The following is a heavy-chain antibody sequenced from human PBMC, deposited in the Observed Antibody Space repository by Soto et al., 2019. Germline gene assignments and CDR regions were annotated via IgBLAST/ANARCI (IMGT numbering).Heavy chain of an antibody. J-gene: IGHJ4*02. CDR3: TSGSVEGY. V-gene: IGHV3-15*07. CDR1: GCSISGAW. CDR2: IKTKAQGETT. D-gene: IGHD1-26*01. Sequence: EVQLVESGGGLVKPGGSLRLSCAASGCSISGAWMNWVRQAPGKGLEWVGRIKTKAQGETTDYAAPVKGRFTISRDDSENTLSLQMSSLKIEDTAVYFCTSGSVEGYWGQGTLVTVSS.